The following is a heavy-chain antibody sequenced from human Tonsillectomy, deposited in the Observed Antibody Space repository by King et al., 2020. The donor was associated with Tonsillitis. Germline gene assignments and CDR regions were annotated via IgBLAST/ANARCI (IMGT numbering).Heavy chain of an antibody. D-gene: IGHD3-10*02. V-gene: IGHV3-7*01. CDR2: INEDGSET. J-gene: IGHJ4*02. CDR1: GFTFIRSW. Sequence: QLVQSGGGLVQSGGSLRLSCAASGFTFIRSWMRWVRQAPVTGLEWVANINEDGSETYYVDSVKGRFTISRDNAKNSLYLQMNSLRAEDTAIYYCARAGNVGAVDYWGQGTLVTVSS. CDR3: ARAGNVGAVDY.